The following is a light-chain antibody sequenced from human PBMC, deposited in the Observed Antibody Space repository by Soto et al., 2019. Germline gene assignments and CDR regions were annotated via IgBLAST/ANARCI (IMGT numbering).Light chain of an antibody. CDR1: SGHSNYA. J-gene: IGLJ3*02. CDR2: LNSDGSH. CDR3: QTWDTGIWV. Sequence: QLVLTQSPSASASLGASVKLTCTLSSGHSNYAIAWHQQQPEKGPRYLMKLNSDGSHSKGDGIPDRFSGSTSGAERYLTISRLQSEDEDDYYCQTWDTGIWVFGGGTKLTVL. V-gene: IGLV4-69*01.